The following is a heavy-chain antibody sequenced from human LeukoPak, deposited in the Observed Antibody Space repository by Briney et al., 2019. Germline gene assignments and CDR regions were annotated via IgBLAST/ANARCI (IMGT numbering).Heavy chain of an antibody. CDR3: ARHDGYYYESSGYFV. CDR1: GYSFSTYW. J-gene: IGHJ4*02. V-gene: IGHV5-51*01. Sequence: GEALEISCKGSGYSFSTYWIGGVRQMPGKGLEWMGIIYGGDSETKYSPSFQGQVTISVDKSISTAYLQWSSLKASDTAIYYCARHDGYYYESSGYFVWGQGTLVTVAS. CDR2: IYGGDSET. D-gene: IGHD3-22*01.